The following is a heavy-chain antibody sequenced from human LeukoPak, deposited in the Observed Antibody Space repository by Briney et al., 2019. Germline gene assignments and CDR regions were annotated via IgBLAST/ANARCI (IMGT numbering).Heavy chain of an antibody. J-gene: IGHJ4*02. Sequence: SETLSLTRAVYGGSFSGYYWSWIRQPPGKGLEWIGEINHSGSTNYNPSLKSRVTISVDTSKNQFSLKLSSVTAADTAVYYCARGLATIFDDWGQGTLVTVSS. V-gene: IGHV4-34*01. D-gene: IGHD5-12*01. CDR1: GGSFSGYY. CDR2: INHSGST. CDR3: ARGLATIFDD.